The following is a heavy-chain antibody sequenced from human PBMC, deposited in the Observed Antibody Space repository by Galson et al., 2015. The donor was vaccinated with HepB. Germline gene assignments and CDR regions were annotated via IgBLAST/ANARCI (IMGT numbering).Heavy chain of an antibody. CDR1: GYTFTSYY. CDR2: INPSGGST. CDR3: ARVRSREIDY. Sequence: SVKVSCKASGYTFTSYYIHWVRLAPGQGLEWMGTINPSGGSTSYPQKFQGRVTMSRDTSTSTVYMELSTLISEDTAVYYCARVRSREIDYWGQGTRVTVSS. V-gene: IGHV1-46*01. J-gene: IGHJ4*02.